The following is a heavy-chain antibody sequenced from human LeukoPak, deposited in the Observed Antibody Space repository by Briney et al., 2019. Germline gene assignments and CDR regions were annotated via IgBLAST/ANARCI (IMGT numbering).Heavy chain of an antibody. D-gene: IGHD5-18*01. Sequence: ASVKVSCKASGYTFSNYYIHWVRQAPGQGLEWMGIINPRGGSRSYAQKFQGRLTVTRDTSTSTVYMELSSLRSEDTAVYYCAREIGPIQLHLWGSAFDYWGQGTLVTVSS. J-gene: IGHJ4*02. CDR1: GYTFSNYY. V-gene: IGHV1-46*01. CDR3: AREIGPIQLHLWGSAFDY. CDR2: INPRGGSR.